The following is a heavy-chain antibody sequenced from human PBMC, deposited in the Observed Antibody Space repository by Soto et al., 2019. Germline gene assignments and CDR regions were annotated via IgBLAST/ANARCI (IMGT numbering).Heavy chain of an antibody. CDR1: GFTFSTYA. J-gene: IGHJ4*02. Sequence: GGSLRLSCAASGFTFSTYAMISVRQAPGKGLEWVSVITGSGGSTYYADSVKGRFTISRDTSKNTLFLQMNSLRAEDTAVYYCAKDRYGDYGGIDYWGQGTMVTVSS. CDR2: ITGSGGST. D-gene: IGHD4-17*01. CDR3: AKDRYGDYGGIDY. V-gene: IGHV3-23*01.